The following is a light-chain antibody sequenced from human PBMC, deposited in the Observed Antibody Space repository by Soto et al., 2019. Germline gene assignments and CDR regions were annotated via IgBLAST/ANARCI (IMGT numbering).Light chain of an antibody. CDR2: DAS. CDR3: QQYDDWPET. CDR1: QSVSSN. Sequence: KVMTQSPATLSVSPGERATLSCRASQSVSSNLAWYQQKPGQAPRLLIYDASTRATGIPARFSGSGSGTKFTLTISSLQSEDLEVYYCQQYDDWPETFGQGTKV. J-gene: IGKJ1*01. V-gene: IGKV3-15*01.